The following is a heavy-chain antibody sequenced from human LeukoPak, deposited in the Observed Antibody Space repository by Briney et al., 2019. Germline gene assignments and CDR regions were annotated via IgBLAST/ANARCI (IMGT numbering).Heavy chain of an antibody. CDR1: GFTFSSYA. Sequence: GGSLRLSCAASGFTFSSYAMSWVRQAPGKGLEWVSYISSSGSTIYYADSVKGRFTISRDNAKNSLYLQVNSLRAEDTAVYYCARVRSGYYMDVWGKGTTVTVSS. J-gene: IGHJ6*03. CDR2: ISSSGSTI. D-gene: IGHD3-10*01. CDR3: ARVRSGYYMDV. V-gene: IGHV3-48*04.